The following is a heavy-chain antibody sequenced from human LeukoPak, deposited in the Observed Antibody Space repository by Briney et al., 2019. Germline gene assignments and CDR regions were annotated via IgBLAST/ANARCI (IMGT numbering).Heavy chain of an antibody. CDR1: GFTFSTYS. Sequence: GGSLRLSCAASGFTFSTYSMSWVRQAPGKGLEWVSGISGSGGNTYYADSVKGRFTISRDNSKNTLYLQMNSLRAEDTALYYCAKDFLSEVYSDYMDVWGKGTTVTVSS. CDR3: AKDFLSEVYSDYMDV. V-gene: IGHV3-23*01. J-gene: IGHJ6*03. D-gene: IGHD2-21*01. CDR2: ISGSGGNT.